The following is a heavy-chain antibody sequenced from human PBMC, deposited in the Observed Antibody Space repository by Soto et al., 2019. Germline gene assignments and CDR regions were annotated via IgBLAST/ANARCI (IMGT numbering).Heavy chain of an antibody. CDR2: IYYSGST. D-gene: IGHD3-22*01. CDR1: GGSISSGGYY. CDR3: ARCYYDSSGLKGLDY. V-gene: IGHV4-31*03. J-gene: IGHJ4*02. Sequence: SETLSLTCTVSGGSISSGGYYWSWIRQHPGKGLEWIGYIYYSGSTYSNPSLKSRVTISVDTSKNQFSLKLSSVTAADTAVYYCARCYYDSSGLKGLDYWGQGTLVTVSS.